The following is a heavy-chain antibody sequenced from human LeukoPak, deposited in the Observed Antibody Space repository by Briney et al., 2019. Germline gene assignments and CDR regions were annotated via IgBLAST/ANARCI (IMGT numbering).Heavy chain of an antibody. D-gene: IGHD5-12*01. CDR3: AQERLDSGYGY. V-gene: IGHV1-8*01. CDR1: GYTFTSYD. CDR2: MNPNSGNT. Sequence: ASVKVSCKASGYTFTSYDINWVRQATGQGLEWMGWMNPNSGNTGYAQKFQGRVTMTRNTSISTAYMELSRLRSDDTAVYYCAQERLDSGYGYWGQGTLVTVSS. J-gene: IGHJ4*02.